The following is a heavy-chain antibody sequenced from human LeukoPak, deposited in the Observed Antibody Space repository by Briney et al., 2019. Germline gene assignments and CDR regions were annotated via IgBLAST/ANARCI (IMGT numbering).Heavy chain of an antibody. Sequence: ASVKVSCKASGYTFTGYYMHWVRQAPGQGLEWMGWINPNSGGTNYAQKFQGRVTMTRDTSISTAYMELSYLTSEDTAVYYCARGTLFSSGELVLWGQGTLVTVAS. CDR3: ARGTLFSSGELVL. D-gene: IGHD6-25*01. CDR2: INPNSGGT. CDR1: GYTFTGYY. J-gene: IGHJ4*02. V-gene: IGHV1-2*02.